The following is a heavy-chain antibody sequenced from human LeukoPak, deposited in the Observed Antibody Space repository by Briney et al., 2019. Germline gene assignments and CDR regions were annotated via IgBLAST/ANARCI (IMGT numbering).Heavy chain of an antibody. D-gene: IGHD3-10*01. V-gene: IGHV4-34*01. Sequence: PPETLSLTCAVYGGSFSGYYWSWIRQPPGKGLEWIGEINHSGSTNYNPSLKSRVTISVDTSKNQFSLKLSSVTAADTAVYYCARGLWYQDYWGQGTLVTVSS. CDR3: ARGLWYQDY. J-gene: IGHJ4*02. CDR2: INHSGST. CDR1: GGSFSGYY.